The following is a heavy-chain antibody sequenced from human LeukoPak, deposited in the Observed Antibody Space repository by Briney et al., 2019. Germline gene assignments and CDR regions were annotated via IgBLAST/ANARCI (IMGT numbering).Heavy chain of an antibody. J-gene: IGHJ4*02. CDR2: IYGHGISR. CDR3: AKEDDNYGSGRYYYFDY. V-gene: IGHV3-23*01. Sequence: PGGSLRLSCEASGFTFSNYAMSWVRQAPGKGLEWVGGIYGHGISRYYADSVKGRFTISRDNSKSTLYLAINSLRAEDTAVYYCAKEDDNYGSGRYYYFDYWGQGTLVTVSS. CDR1: GFTFSNYA. D-gene: IGHD3-10*01.